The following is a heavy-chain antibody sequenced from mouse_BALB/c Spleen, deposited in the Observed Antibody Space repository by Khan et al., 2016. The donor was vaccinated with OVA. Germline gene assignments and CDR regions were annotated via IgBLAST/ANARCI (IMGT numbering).Heavy chain of an antibody. CDR3: ARGGWGNRFAY. CDR2: ISTYYGDA. J-gene: IGHJ3*01. V-gene: IGHV1S137*01. D-gene: IGHD1-1*02. Sequence: QVQLKQSGAELVRPGVSVKISCKGSGYTFTDFTLHWVKQSHAMSLEWIGVISTYYGDATYNQRFKDKATMTVEKSSSTAYMELARLTSEDSAISLCARGGWGNRFAYWGQGTLVTVSA. CDR1: GYTFTDFT.